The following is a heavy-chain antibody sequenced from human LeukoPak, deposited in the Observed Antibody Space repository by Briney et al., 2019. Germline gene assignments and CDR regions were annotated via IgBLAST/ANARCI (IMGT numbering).Heavy chain of an antibody. CDR2: ISSTSSTI. Sequence: GGSLRLSCAASGFTFRSYSMHWVRQAPGKGLEWVSYISSTSSTIYYADSVKGRFTISRDNAKNSLYLQMNSLRDEDTAVYFCARDRGYCRGGRCYSNYFDLWGQGTLVTVSS. V-gene: IGHV3-48*02. D-gene: IGHD2-15*01. CDR1: GFTFRSYS. CDR3: ARDRGYCRGGRCYSNYFDL. J-gene: IGHJ4*02.